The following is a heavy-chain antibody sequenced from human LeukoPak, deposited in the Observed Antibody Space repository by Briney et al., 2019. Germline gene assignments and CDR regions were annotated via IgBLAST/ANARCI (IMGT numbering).Heavy chain of an antibody. CDR2: IIPIFGSS. Sequence: SVKVSCKAFGYKLTDNWIQWVRQGPGQGLECLGGIIPIFGSSNYAQNLQDGVTITADESTSTAYMELSSLRSEDTAVKYWASVTTVNTRSHGAFDIWGQGTMVTVSS. V-gene: IGHV1-69*13. CDR1: GYKLTDNW. CDR3: ASVTTVNTRSHGAFDI. D-gene: IGHD4-17*01. J-gene: IGHJ3*02.